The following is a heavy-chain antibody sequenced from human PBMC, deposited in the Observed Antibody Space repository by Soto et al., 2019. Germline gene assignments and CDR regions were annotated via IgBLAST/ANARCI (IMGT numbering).Heavy chain of an antibody. CDR1: GFTFSSYG. V-gene: IGHV3-30*18. CDR3: AKPRAWIQLWNYYFDY. CDR2: ISYDGSNK. J-gene: IGHJ4*02. D-gene: IGHD5-18*01. Sequence: GGSLRLSCAASGFTFSSYGMHWVRQAPGKGLEWVAVISYDGSNKYYADSVKGRFTISRDNSKNTLYLQMNSLRAEDTAVYYCAKPRAWIQLWNYYFDYWGQGTLVTVSS.